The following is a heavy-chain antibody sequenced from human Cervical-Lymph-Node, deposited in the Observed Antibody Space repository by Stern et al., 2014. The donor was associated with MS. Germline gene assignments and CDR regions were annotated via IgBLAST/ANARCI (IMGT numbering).Heavy chain of an antibody. V-gene: IGHV3-23*04. Sequence: EMQLVESGGGLVQPGGSLRLSCAASGFTFSNYAMSWVRQAPGKGLEWVSVISNSGGSTYYADSVKGRFTISRDSSKDTLYLQMNSLRAEDTAVYYCAKDLYSSAYYLAFDYWGQGTLVTVSS. CDR2: ISNSGGST. D-gene: IGHD3-22*01. CDR1: GFTFSNYA. CDR3: AKDLYSSAYYLAFDY. J-gene: IGHJ4*02.